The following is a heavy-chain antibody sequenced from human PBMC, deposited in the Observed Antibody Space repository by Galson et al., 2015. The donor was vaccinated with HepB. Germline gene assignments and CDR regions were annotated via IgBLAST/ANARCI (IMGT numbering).Heavy chain of an antibody. Sequence: SVKVSCKAAGYTFTSYGISWVRQAPGQGLEWMGWISAYNDNTNYAQKVQGRVTMTTDTSTSTAYMELRSLRSDDTAVYYCARDLDTWSSSGDYFDYWGQGTLVTVSS. CDR2: ISAYNDNT. J-gene: IGHJ4*02. D-gene: IGHD6-13*01. CDR1: GYTFTSYG. CDR3: ARDLDTWSSSGDYFDY. V-gene: IGHV1-18*01.